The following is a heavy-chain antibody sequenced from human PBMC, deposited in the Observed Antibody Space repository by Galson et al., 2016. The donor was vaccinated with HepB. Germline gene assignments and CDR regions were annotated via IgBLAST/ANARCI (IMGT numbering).Heavy chain of an antibody. CDR3: ARSVEGHFDY. J-gene: IGHJ4*02. CDR2: ISVYRTI. D-gene: IGHD1-1*01. V-gene: IGHV3-48*04. CDR1: GFTFSSYS. Sequence: SLRLSCAASGFTFSSYSMNWVRQAPGKGLEWVSYISVYRTIYYADSVKGRFAISRDNAENSVSLQMNALRADDTAVYYCARSVEGHFDYWGQGILVTVSS.